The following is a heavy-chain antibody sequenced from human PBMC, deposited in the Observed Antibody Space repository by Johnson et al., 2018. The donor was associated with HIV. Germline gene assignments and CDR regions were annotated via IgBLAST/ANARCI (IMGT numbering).Heavy chain of an antibody. J-gene: IGHJ3*02. CDR2: ISYDGSNE. V-gene: IGHV3-30*03. CDR1: GFTFSNYG. Sequence: QVQLVESGGGVVQPGRSLRLSCAASGFTFSNYGVHWVRQAPGKGLEWVAVISYDGSNEYYADSVKGRFTISRDNSKNTLYLHMSSLRAEDTALYYCARDSFIAVTLSDAFDIWGQGTVVTVSS. CDR3: ARDSFIAVTLSDAFDI. D-gene: IGHD6-19*01.